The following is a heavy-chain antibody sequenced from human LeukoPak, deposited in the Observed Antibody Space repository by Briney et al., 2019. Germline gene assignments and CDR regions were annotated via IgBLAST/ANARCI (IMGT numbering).Heavy chain of an antibody. J-gene: IGHJ4*02. D-gene: IGHD3-9*01. CDR2: INPNSGET. Sequence: GASVKVSCKTSGSTFTGAYMHWVRQAPRQGLEWMGWINPNSGETKFAQRFQGRVTLIRDTAISTVYMDLGGLRSDDTAVYYCARVLFNSGYDYWGQGSLVTVSS. CDR3: ARVLFNSGYDY. CDR1: GSTFTGAY. V-gene: IGHV1-2*02.